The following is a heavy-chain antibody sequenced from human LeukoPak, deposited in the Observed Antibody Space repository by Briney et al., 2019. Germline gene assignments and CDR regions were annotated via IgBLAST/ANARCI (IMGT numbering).Heavy chain of an antibody. V-gene: IGHV4-39*01. D-gene: IGHD2-2*01. CDR2: IYYSGST. CDR3: ARVSREWDCSSTSCLYYYYMDV. J-gene: IGHJ6*03. CDR1: GGSISSSSYY. Sequence: PSETLSLTCTVSGGSISSSSYYWGWIRQPPGKGLEWIGSIYYSGSTYYNPSLKSRVTISVDTSKNQFSLKLSSVTAADTAVYYCARVSREWDCSSTSCLYYYYMDVWGKGTTVTVSS.